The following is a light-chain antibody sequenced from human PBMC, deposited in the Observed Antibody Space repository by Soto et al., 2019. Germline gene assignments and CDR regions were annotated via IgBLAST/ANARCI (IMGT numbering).Light chain of an antibody. CDR2: AAS. Sequence: DTQMTQSPSSLSASVGDRVTITCRASQSISSYLNWYQQKPGKAPKLLIYAASSLQSGVPSRFSGSGSGTDFTLTISSLQPEDFATYYCQQSYSTPPVTFGGWTKVEIK. CDR3: QQSYSTPPVT. J-gene: IGKJ4*01. V-gene: IGKV1-39*01. CDR1: QSISSY.